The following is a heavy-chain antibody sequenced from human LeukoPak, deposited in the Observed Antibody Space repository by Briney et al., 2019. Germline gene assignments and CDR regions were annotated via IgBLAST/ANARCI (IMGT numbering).Heavy chain of an antibody. V-gene: IGHV5-10-1*01. Sequence: GESLKISCKGSGDSFSSYWIGWVRQMPGKGLEWMGRIDPSDSYTNYSPSFQGHVTISADKSISTAYLQWSSLKASDTAMYYCASPGGGILKANYYDSSGYGYWGQGTLVTVSS. CDR1: GDSFSSYW. D-gene: IGHD3-22*01. CDR3: ASPGGGILKANYYDSSGYGY. J-gene: IGHJ4*02. CDR2: IDPSDSYT.